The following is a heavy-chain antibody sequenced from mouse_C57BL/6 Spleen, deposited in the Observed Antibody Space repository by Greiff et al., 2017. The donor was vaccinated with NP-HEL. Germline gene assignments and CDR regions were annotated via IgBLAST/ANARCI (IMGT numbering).Heavy chain of an antibody. V-gene: IGHV6-6*01. CDR3: TRREPLYYYGSSYRAMDY. D-gene: IGHD1-1*01. CDR2: IRNKANNHAT. CDR1: GFTFSDAW. J-gene: IGHJ4*01. Sequence: EVKVEESGGGLVQPGGSMKLSCAASGFTFSDAWMDWVRQSPEKGLEWVAEIRNKANNHATYYAESVKGRFTISRDDSKSSVYLQMNSLRAEDTGIYYCTRREPLYYYGSSYRAMDYWGQGTSVTVSS.